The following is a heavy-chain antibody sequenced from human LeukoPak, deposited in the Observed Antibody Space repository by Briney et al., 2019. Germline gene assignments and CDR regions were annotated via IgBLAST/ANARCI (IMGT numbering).Heavy chain of an antibody. D-gene: IGHD6-13*01. J-gene: IGHJ5*02. V-gene: IGHV1-2*02. CDR3: ARQVSSWPYNWFDP. CDR2: INPNSGGT. CDR1: GYTFTGYY. Sequence: ASVKVSCKASGYTFTGYYMHWARQAPGQGLEWMGWINPNSGGTNYAQKFQGRVTMTRDTSISTAYMELSRLRSDDTAVYYCARQVSSWPYNWFDPWGQGTLVTVSS.